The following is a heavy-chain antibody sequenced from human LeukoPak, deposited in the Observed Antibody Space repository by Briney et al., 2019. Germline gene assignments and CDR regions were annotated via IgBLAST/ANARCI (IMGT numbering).Heavy chain of an antibody. CDR3: AKDRLEMATIREFDY. Sequence: GGSLRLSCAASGFTFSSYAMSWVRQAPGKGLEWVSAISGSGGSTYYADSVEGRFTISRDNSKNTLYLQMNSLRAEDTAVYYCAKDRLEMATIREFDYWGQGTLVTVSS. J-gene: IGHJ4*02. CDR1: GFTFSSYA. V-gene: IGHV3-23*01. CDR2: ISGSGGST. D-gene: IGHD5-24*01.